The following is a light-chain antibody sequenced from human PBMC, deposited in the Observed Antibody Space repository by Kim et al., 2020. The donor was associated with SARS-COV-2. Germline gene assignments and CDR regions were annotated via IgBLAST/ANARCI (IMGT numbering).Light chain of an antibody. CDR2: GKN. CDR1: SLRTYY. V-gene: IGLV3-19*01. CDR3: NSRDSSGTHYV. J-gene: IGLJ1*01. Sequence: AVGQTVKITCQGDSLRTYYASWDQQKPGQAPVLVIYGKNNRPSGIPDRFSGSSSGNTASLTITGAQAEDEADYYCNSRDSSGTHYVFGAGTKVTVL.